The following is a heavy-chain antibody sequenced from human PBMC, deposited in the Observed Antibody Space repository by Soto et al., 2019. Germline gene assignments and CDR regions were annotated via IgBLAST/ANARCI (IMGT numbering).Heavy chain of an antibody. CDR1: GFTFSSYG. V-gene: IGHV3-30*18. D-gene: IGHD2-21*01. J-gene: IGHJ5*02. CDR2: ISYDGSNK. CDR3: AKGSPFLILWLDP. Sequence: WSLRLSCAASGFTFSSYGMHWVRQAPGKGLEWVAVISYDGSNKYYADSVKGRFTISRDNSKNTLYLQMNSLRAEDTAVYYCAKGSPFLILWLDPWGQGTLVTVSS.